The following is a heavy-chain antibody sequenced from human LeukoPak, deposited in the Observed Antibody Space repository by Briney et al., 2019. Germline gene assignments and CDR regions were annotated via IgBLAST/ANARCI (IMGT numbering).Heavy chain of an antibody. CDR3: ARDRYGDGFAHFDY. Sequence: GASVKVSCKSSGYTFTTYAAHWVRQAPGQGLEWMGWITPSDGANYAQKFQGRVTMTRDTSMSTACMDLNRLTSDDTAVYFCARDRYGDGFAHFDYWGQGTLVTVSS. V-gene: IGHV1-2*02. J-gene: IGHJ4*02. D-gene: IGHD5-24*01. CDR1: GYTFTTYA. CDR2: ITPSDGA.